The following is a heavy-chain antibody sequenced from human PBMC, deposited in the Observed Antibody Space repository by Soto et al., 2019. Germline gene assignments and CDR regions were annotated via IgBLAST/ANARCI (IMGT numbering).Heavy chain of an antibody. CDR1: GFTFRNYD. Sequence: EVQLVESGGGLVQPGGSLRLSCEASGFTFRNYDMHWVRQGTGKGLEWVSGISAAGDPDYADSVEGRFTISRENAQNSFLLQMNSLRVGDTVVYYCARTARDFYGVDVWGQGTTVIVPS. CDR2: ISAAGDP. D-gene: IGHD2-21*02. V-gene: IGHV3-13*05. CDR3: ARTARDFYGVDV. J-gene: IGHJ6*02.